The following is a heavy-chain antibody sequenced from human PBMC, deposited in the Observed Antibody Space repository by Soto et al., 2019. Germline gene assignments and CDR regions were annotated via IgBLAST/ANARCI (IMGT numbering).Heavy chain of an antibody. CDR2: ISSSSSYI. CDR3: ARDPRYCSGGSCYIPYYGMDV. CDR1: GFTFSSYS. J-gene: IGHJ6*02. D-gene: IGHD2-15*01. V-gene: IGHV3-21*04. Sequence: EVQLVESGGGLVKPGGSLRLSCAASGFTFSSYSMNWVRQAPGKGLEWVSSISSSSSYIYYADSVKGRFTISRDNAKNSLYLQMSSLRAEYTAVYYCARDPRYCSGGSCYIPYYGMDVWGQGTTVTVSS.